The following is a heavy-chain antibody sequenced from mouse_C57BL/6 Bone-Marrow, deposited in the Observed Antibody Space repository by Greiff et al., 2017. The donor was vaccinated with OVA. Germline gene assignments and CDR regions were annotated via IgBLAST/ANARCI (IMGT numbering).Heavy chain of an antibody. D-gene: IGHD1-1*01. CDR1: GYTFTSYG. CDR3: ARSHYYGSLYYFDY. V-gene: IGHV1-81*01. CDR2: IYPRSGNT. Sequence: QVHVKQSGAELARPGASVKLSCKASGYTFTSYGISWVKQRTGQGLEWIGEIYPRSGNTYYNEKFKGKATLTADKSSSTAYMELRSLTSEDSAVYFCARSHYYGSLYYFDYWGQGTTLTVSS. J-gene: IGHJ2*01.